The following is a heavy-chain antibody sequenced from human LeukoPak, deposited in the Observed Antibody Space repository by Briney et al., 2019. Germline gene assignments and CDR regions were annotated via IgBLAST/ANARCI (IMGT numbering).Heavy chain of an antibody. CDR2: INPNSGGT. Sequence: ASVKVSCKASGYTFTGYYMHWVRQAPGQGLEWVGWINPNSGGTNYAQKFQGRVTMTRDTSISTAYMELSRLRSDDTAVYYCARWGSGSYYAPFFDYWGQGTLVTVSS. D-gene: IGHD1-26*01. CDR3: ARWGSGSYYAPFFDY. J-gene: IGHJ4*02. CDR1: GYTFTGYY. V-gene: IGHV1-2*02.